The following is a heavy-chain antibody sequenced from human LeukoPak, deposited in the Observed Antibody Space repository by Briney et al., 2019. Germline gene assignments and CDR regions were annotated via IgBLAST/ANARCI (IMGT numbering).Heavy chain of an antibody. CDR1: GGSISSSSYY. Sequence: SETLSLTCTVSGGSISSSSYYWGWIRQPPGKGLEWIGSIYYSGSTYYNPSLKSRVTISVDTSKNQFSLKLSSVTAADTAVYYCARSGVLLWFGELSPAFDIWGQGTMVTVSS. CDR2: IYYSGST. J-gene: IGHJ3*02. D-gene: IGHD3-10*01. CDR3: ARSGVLLWFGELSPAFDI. V-gene: IGHV4-39*07.